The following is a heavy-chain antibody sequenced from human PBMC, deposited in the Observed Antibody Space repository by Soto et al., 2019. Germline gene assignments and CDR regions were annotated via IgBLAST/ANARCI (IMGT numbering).Heavy chain of an antibody. D-gene: IGHD3-16*01. CDR1: GYTFTDYY. CDR3: ATLGAGAFDS. CDR2: LNPNSGGS. Sequence: QVQLVQSGAEVKKPGASVKVSCKASGYTFTDYYIHWVRQAPGQGLECVGWLNPNSGGSNYAQKLQARVTMTRDTSISTAYMELSRLTSDDTAVYYCATLGAGAFDSWGQGTLVTVSS. V-gene: IGHV1-2*02. J-gene: IGHJ4*02.